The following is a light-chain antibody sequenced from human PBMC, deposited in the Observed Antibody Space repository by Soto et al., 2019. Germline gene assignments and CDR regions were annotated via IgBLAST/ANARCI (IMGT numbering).Light chain of an antibody. J-gene: IGLJ1*01. CDR1: SSNIGAGYD. V-gene: IGLV1-40*01. CDR2: GNS. Sequence: QAVVTQPPSVSGAPGQRVTISCTGSSSNIGAGYDVHWYQQLPGTAPKLLIYGNSNRPSGVPDRFSGSKSGTSASLAITGLQAEDEADYYCQSYDSSLSGCRVFGTGTKVTVL. CDR3: QSYDSSLSGCRV.